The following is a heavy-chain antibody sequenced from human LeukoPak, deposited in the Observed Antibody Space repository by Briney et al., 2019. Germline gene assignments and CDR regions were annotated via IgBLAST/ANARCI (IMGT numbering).Heavy chain of an antibody. CDR2: ISSSSSYI. V-gene: IGHV3-21*01. CDR3: ARGGGHCGGDCYGIDY. D-gene: IGHD2-21*01. J-gene: IGHJ4*02. CDR1: GFTFSSYS. Sequence: GGSLRLSCAASGFTFSSYSMNWVRQAPGKGLEWVSSISSSSSYIYYADSVKGRFTISRDNAKNSLYLQMNSLRAEDTAVYYCARGGGHCGGDCYGIDYWGQGTLVTVSS.